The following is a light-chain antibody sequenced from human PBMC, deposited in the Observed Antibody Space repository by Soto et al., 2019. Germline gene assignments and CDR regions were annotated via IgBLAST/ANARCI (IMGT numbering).Light chain of an antibody. V-gene: IGKV3-11*01. CDR3: HHHSNWSIFT. CDR2: DAA. J-gene: IGKJ3*01. CDR1: QSGSDF. Sequence: EMVLTQSPGTLSLFPGDRATLSCLASQSGSDFLAWYQQKPDQAPRLLIYDAAKRPPGIPARFSGSGSGTDFTLTISSLETEDSEAYYRHHHSNWSIFTLGSGTKV.